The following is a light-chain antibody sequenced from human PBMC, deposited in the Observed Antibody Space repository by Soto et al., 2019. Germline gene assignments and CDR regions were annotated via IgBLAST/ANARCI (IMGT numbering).Light chain of an antibody. Sequence: SVLTQPASVSGSPGQSITISCTGTSSDVGGYNYVSWYQHHPGKAPKLIIYDVTNRPSGVSNPFSGSKSGNTASLTISGLQAEDEADYYCSSYTSSSTPFVFGTGTKVTVL. CDR1: SSDVGGYNY. CDR2: DVT. J-gene: IGLJ1*01. CDR3: SSYTSSSTPFV. V-gene: IGLV2-14*03.